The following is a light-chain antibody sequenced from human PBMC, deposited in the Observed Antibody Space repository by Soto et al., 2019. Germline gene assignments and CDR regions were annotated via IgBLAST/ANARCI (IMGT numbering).Light chain of an antibody. CDR3: QSYDTSLSGVI. CDR1: SSNIGAGYD. CDR2: GKN. Sequence: QSVLTQPPSVSGAPGQRVTISCTGSSSNIGAGYDVHWYQQFPGTAPKLLISGKNNRPSGVPDRFSGSKSGTSASLAITGLQAEDEADYYCQSYDTSLSGVIFGGGTKLTVL. J-gene: IGLJ2*01. V-gene: IGLV1-40*01.